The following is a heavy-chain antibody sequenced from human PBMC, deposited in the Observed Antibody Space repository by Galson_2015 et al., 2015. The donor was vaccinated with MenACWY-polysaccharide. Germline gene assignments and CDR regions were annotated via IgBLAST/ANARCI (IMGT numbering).Heavy chain of an antibody. Sequence: SLRLSCAASGFTFRHYWMHWVRQDPGKGLVWVSRISTDGDTTNYADSVKGRFSISRDNAKNTLYLQMNSLRDDDTAVYYCARVLKGLVGATPDYGGQGTLVTVSS. J-gene: IGHJ4*02. CDR3: ARVLKGLVGATPDY. V-gene: IGHV3-74*01. CDR1: GFTFRHYW. CDR2: ISTDGDTT. D-gene: IGHD1-26*01.